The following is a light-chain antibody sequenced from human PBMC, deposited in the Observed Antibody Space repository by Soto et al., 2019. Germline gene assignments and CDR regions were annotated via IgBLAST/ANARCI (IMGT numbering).Light chain of an antibody. CDR1: QSVSSN. CDR2: GAS. Sequence: EIVMTQSPATLSVSPGERATLSCRASQSVSSNLAWYQQKPGQAPRLLIYGASTRATGIPARFSGSGSGTELTLTISSLQSEDFAVYYCQQYNNWPPDTFGPGTKVDIK. J-gene: IGKJ3*01. CDR3: QQYNNWPPDT. V-gene: IGKV3-15*01.